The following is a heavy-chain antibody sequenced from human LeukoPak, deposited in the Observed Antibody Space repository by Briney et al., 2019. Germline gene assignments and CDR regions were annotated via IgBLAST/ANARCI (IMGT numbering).Heavy chain of an antibody. J-gene: IGHJ4*02. V-gene: IGHV3-23*01. Sequence: RSGGSLRLSCAASGFTFSSYAMSWVRQAPGKGLEWVSAISGSGGSTYYADSVKGRFTISRDNSKNTLDLQMNSLTAEDTAVYYGAKEFRTTFDYWGQGTLVTVSS. CDR1: GFTFSSYA. CDR2: ISGSGGST. CDR3: AKEFRTTFDY.